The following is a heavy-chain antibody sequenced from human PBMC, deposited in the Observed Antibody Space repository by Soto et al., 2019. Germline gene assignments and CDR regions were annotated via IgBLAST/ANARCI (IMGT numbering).Heavy chain of an antibody. CDR3: ARDLRFSSYYYYMDV. J-gene: IGHJ6*03. CDR2: MNPSLGKT. V-gene: IGHV1-8*02. CDR1: GGTFSSYT. Sequence: ASVKVSCKASGGTFSSYTISWVRQAPGQGLEWMGRMNPSLGKTDYAQKFQGRVTMTRNTSISTAYMELSSLRAEYTAVYYCARDLRFSSYYYYMDVWGKGTTVTVSS.